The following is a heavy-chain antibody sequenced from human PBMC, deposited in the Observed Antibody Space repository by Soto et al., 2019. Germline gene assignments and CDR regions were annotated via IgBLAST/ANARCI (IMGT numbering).Heavy chain of an antibody. J-gene: IGHJ5*02. Sequence: VGSLRLSCAASGFTFSTYSMNWVRQAPGKGLEWIAYITSSSSTIFYADSVKGRFTISRDNAKNSLYLQMNSLRDEDTSVYYCARDKGIAGSFDHWGQGTLVTVSS. CDR3: ARDKGIAGSFDH. CDR1: GFTFSTYS. V-gene: IGHV3-48*02. D-gene: IGHD6-13*01. CDR2: ITSSSSTI.